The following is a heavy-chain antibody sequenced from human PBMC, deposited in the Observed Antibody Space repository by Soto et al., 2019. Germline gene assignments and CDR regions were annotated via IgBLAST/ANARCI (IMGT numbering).Heavy chain of an antibody. CDR2: MSYDGSKI. J-gene: IGHJ4*02. Sequence: GSLRLSCAASGFTFRDYAMHWVRQAPGKGLEWVAVMSYDGSKIFYTDSVKGRVTISRDNFKNTLFLQMNSLRPEDTAVYYCVREEWSQYYFDYWGQGALVTVST. V-gene: IGHV3-30-3*01. CDR3: VREEWSQYYFDY. D-gene: IGHD3-3*01. CDR1: GFTFRDYA.